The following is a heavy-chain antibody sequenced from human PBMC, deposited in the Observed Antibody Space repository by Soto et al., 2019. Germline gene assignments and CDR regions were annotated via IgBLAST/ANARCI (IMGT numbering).Heavy chain of an antibody. CDR3: EKDHSYCHTH. Sequence: EVQLLESGGGSVQPGGSLRLSCAASGFTLSTYDMSWVRQAPGTALEWVSGISGSDRGGSTYYADSVKGRFTISRDNSKNTLYLQINSLRAEDTAVYYCEKDHSYCHTHWGQGNLVTVSS. J-gene: IGHJ4*02. CDR1: GFTLSTYD. D-gene: IGHD5-18*01. V-gene: IGHV3-23*01. CDR2: ISGSDRGGST.